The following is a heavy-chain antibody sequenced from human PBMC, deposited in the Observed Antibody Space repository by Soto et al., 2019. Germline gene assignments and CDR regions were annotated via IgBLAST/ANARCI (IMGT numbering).Heavy chain of an antibody. CDR2: IYYSGST. Sequence: SETLSLTCTGSGGSISSYYWSWIRQPPGKGLEWIGYIYYSGSTNYNPSLKSRVTISVDTSKNQFSLKLSSVTAADTAVYYCARGEGIAAFHYFDYWGQGTLVTVSS. D-gene: IGHD6-13*01. J-gene: IGHJ4*02. CDR1: GGSISSYY. CDR3: ARGEGIAAFHYFDY. V-gene: IGHV4-59*01.